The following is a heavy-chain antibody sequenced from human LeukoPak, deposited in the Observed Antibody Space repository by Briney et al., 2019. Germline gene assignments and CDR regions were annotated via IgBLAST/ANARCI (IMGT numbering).Heavy chain of an antibody. CDR3: ARGGLYCGGDCYIGH. J-gene: IGHJ4*02. V-gene: IGHV4-34*01. Sequence: PSETLSLTCAVYGGSFIPYYWSWIRQPPEKGLEWIGEINHSGSTNYNPSLKSRVTISVDTSKNQFSLKLSSVTAADTAVYYCARGGLYCGGDCYIGHWGQGSLVTVSS. D-gene: IGHD2-21*02. CDR1: GGSFIPYY. CDR2: INHSGST.